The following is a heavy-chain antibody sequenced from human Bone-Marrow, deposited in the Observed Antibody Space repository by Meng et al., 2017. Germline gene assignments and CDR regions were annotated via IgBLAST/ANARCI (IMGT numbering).Heavy chain of an antibody. CDR2: IYHDGSN. CDR1: GASISSCHW. V-gene: IGHV4-4*02. D-gene: IGHD3-3*01. J-gene: IGHJ5*02. Sequence: AQLQESGLGLVKSSGTLSLTCAVSGASISSCHWWGWVRQPPGKGLEWIGEIYHDGSNNYTPSLKSRVTISVDKSKHQFYLKLSSVTAADTAVYYCARADYDIWSGYAPWGQGSLVTVSS. CDR3: ARADYDIWSGYAP.